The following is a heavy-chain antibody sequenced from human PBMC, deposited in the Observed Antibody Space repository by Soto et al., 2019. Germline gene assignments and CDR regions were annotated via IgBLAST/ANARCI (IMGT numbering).Heavy chain of an antibody. J-gene: IGHJ6*02. CDR2: INLGGDT. CDR3: ARRREVSPAAISRYYYYYGMDV. CDR1: GGSFIGDY. D-gene: IGHD2-2*01. V-gene: IGHV4-34*01. Sequence: PSETLSLTCAVYGGSFIGDYWSWSRQPPGKGLEWIGEINLGGDTNYNPSLKSRVTILVDTSKNQLSLKLSSVTAADTAVYYCARRREVSPAAISRYYYYYGMDVWGQGTTVTVSS.